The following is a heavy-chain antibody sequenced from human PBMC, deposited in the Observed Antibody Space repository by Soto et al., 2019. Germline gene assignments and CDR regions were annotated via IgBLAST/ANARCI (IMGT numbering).Heavy chain of an antibody. CDR1: GFTFSSYG. D-gene: IGHD6-19*01. Sequence: GGSLRLSCAASGFTFSSYGMHWVRQAPGKGLEWVAVISYDGSNKYYADSVKGRFTISRDNSKNTLYLQMNSLRAEDTAVYYCAKDGTYSSGWYSHSYYYYGMDVWGQGTTVTVSS. J-gene: IGHJ6*02. CDR2: ISYDGSNK. CDR3: AKDGTYSSGWYSHSYYYYGMDV. V-gene: IGHV3-30*18.